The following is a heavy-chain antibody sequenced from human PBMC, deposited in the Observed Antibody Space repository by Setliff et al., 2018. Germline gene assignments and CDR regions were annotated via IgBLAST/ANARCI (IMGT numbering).Heavy chain of an antibody. J-gene: IGHJ5*02. CDR3: ARSKSSSGWLNWFDP. CDR1: GYSISSSYY. CDR2: IYYSGST. D-gene: IGHD6-19*01. Sequence: PSETLSLTCAVSGYSISSSYYWGWIRQPPGKGLEWIGSIYYSGSTYYNPSLKSRVTISVDTSKNQFSLKLSSVTAADTAVYYCARSKSSSGWLNWFDPWGQGTLVTVSS. V-gene: IGHV4-38-2*01.